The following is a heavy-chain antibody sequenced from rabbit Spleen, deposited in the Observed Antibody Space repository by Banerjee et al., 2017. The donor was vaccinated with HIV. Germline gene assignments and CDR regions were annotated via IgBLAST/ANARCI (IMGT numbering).Heavy chain of an antibody. CDR2: IYAGSTGNS. V-gene: IGHV1S40*01. CDR3: ARDTGTSFSTYGMDL. Sequence: QQLVESGGGLVKPGASLTLTCTASGFSFSNSDYMCWVRQAPGKGLEWIACIYAGSTGNSYSAIWAKGRFTISKTSSTTVTLQMTSLTGADTATYFCARDTGTSFSTYGMDLWGQGTLVTVS. J-gene: IGHJ6*01. CDR1: GFSFSNSDY. D-gene: IGHD7-1*01.